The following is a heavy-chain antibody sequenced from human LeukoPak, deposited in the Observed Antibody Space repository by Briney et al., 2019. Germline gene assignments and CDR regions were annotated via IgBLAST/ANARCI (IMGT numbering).Heavy chain of an antibody. CDR2: IYYSGST. CDR3: ARVKGRGYSYGDFDY. Sequence: SETLSLTCTVSGGSIRSYYWSWIRQPPGKGLEWIGYIYYSGSTNYNPSLKSRVTISVDTSKNQFSLKLSSVTAADTAVYYCARVKGRGYSYGDFDYWGQGTLVTVSS. J-gene: IGHJ4*02. CDR1: GGSIRSYY. D-gene: IGHD5-18*01. V-gene: IGHV4-59*01.